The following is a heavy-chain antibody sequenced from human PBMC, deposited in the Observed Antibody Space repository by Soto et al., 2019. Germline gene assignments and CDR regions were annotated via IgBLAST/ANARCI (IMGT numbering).Heavy chain of an antibody. Sequence: AGGSLRLSXAGSGFAFSTFDIHWVRQAPGKGLEWVSGIGTLSDTFYAASVQGRFTISRQNAKNSVYLQMNSLRAGDTAFYYCARGRSFSYDSTPPPMFDPWGQGTLVTVSS. D-gene: IGHD3-10*01. CDR2: IGTLSDT. CDR3: ARGRSFSYDSTPPPMFDP. V-gene: IGHV3-13*01. J-gene: IGHJ5*02. CDR1: GFAFSTFD.